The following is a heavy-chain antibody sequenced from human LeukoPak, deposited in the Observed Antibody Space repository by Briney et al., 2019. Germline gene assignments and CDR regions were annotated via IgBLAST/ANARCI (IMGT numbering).Heavy chain of an antibody. V-gene: IGHV3-9*01. Sequence: GGSLRLSCAASGFTFDDYAMHWVRQAPGKGLEWVSGISWNSGSIGYADSVKGRFTISRDNAKNSLYLQMNSLRAEDTALYYCAKTDYGGYGAPVPFDYWGQGTLVTVSS. D-gene: IGHD4-17*01. J-gene: IGHJ4*02. CDR1: GFTFDDYA. CDR3: AKTDYGGYGAPVPFDY. CDR2: ISWNSGSI.